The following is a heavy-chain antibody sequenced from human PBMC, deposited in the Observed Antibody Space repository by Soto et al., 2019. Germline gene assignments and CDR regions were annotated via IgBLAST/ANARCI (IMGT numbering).Heavy chain of an antibody. CDR1: GGSISSSSYY. CDR3: ARLNWEYYYDSSGYYYDY. CDR2: IHYSGST. D-gene: IGHD3-22*01. V-gene: IGHV4-39*01. Sequence: QLQLQESGPGLVKPSETLSLTCTVSGGSISSSSYYWGWIRQPPGKGLEWIGSIHYSGSTYYNPSLKSRVTIPVDTSKNQFSLKLSSVTAADTAVYYCARLNWEYYYDSSGYYYDYWGQGTLVTVSS. J-gene: IGHJ4*02.